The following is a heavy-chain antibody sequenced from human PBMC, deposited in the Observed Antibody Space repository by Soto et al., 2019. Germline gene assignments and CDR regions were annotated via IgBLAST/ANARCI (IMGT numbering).Heavy chain of an antibody. CDR2: ITTYNGDT. V-gene: IGHV1-18*04. CDR1: GYSFTGYG. J-gene: IGHJ3*01. Sequence: ASVKVSCKASGYSFTGYGINWVRQAPGQGLQWLGRITTYNGDTNYAQNFQGRVTMTTDTSTSTTYMELRSLRSDDTAVYFCARGRGYSLIPVVDDAVDVWGQGTLVTVS. CDR3: ARGRGYSLIPVVDDAVDV. D-gene: IGHD5-12*01.